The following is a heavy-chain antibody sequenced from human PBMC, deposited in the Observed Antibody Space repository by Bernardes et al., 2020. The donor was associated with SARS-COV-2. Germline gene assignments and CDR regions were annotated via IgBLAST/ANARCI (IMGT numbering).Heavy chain of an antibody. CDR2: INPNSGGT. Sequence: SVKVSCKASGYTFTGYYMHWVRQAPGQGLEWMGWINPNSGGTNYAQKFQGWVTMTRDTSISTAYMELSRLRSDDTAVYYCARAGSSTRYYYYGMDVWGQGTTVTVSS. CDR3: ARAGSSTRYYYYGMDV. V-gene: IGHV1-2*04. CDR1: GYTFTGYY. D-gene: IGHD2-2*01. J-gene: IGHJ6*02.